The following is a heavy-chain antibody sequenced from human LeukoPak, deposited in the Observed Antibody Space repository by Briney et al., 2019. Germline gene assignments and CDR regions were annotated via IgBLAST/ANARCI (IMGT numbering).Heavy chain of an antibody. Sequence: GGSLRLSCAASGFTVSNTYMSWVRQAPGKGLVWVSRVTHDGSGTSYADSVKGRFTISRDNAKNTLYLEMNSLRAEDTAVYYCVRDTTPFGYSYDSWGQGTLVTVSS. J-gene: IGHJ4*02. V-gene: IGHV3-74*01. CDR3: VRDTTPFGYSYDS. CDR1: GFTVSNTY. D-gene: IGHD5-18*01. CDR2: VTHDGSGT.